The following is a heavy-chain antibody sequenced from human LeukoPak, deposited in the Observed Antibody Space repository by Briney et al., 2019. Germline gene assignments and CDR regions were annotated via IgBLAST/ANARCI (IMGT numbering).Heavy chain of an antibody. CDR2: ISGSGGST. D-gene: IGHD3-22*01. Sequence: GGSLRLSXAASGFTFSSYAMSWVRQAPGKGLEWVSAISGSGGSTYYADSVKGRFTISRDNSKNTLYLQMNSLRAEDTAVYYCATARSDYYDSSSDWGQGTLVTVSS. CDR3: ATARSDYYDSSSD. CDR1: GFTFSSYA. V-gene: IGHV3-23*01. J-gene: IGHJ4*02.